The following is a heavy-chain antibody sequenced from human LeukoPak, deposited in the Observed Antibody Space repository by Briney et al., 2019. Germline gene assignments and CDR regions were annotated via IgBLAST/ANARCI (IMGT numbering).Heavy chain of an antibody. CDR3: AANVFPDTAMNNFDY. V-gene: IGHV1-58*01. CDR2: IVVGSGNT. CDR1: GFTFTSSA. J-gene: IGHJ4*02. Sequence: ASVKVYCKASGFTFTSSAVQWVRQARGQRLEWIGWIVVGSGNTNYAQKFQERVTITRDMSTSTAYMELSSLRSEDTAVYYCAANVFPDTAMNNFDYWGQGTLVTVSS. D-gene: IGHD5-18*01.